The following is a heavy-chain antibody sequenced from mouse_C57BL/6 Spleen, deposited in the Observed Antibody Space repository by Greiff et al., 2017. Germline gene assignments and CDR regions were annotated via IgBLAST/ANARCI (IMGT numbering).Heavy chain of an antibody. J-gene: IGHJ4*01. V-gene: IGHV1-69*01. Sequence: QVQLQQPGAELVMPGASVKLSCTASGYTFTSYWMHWVKQRPGQGLEWIGEIDPSDSYTNYNQKFKGKSTLTVDKSSSTAYMQLSSQTSEDSAVYYCARLYAMDYWGQGTSVTVSS. CDR3: ARLYAMDY. CDR1: GYTFTSYW. CDR2: IDPSDSYT.